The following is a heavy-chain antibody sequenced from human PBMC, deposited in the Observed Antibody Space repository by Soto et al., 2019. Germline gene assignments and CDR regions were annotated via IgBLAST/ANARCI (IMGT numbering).Heavy chain of an antibody. CDR2: IYYRGNA. V-gene: IGHV4-39*01. D-gene: IGHD2-2*01. CDR1: DDSINSDKYY. J-gene: IGHJ4*02. Sequence: SETLSLTCSVSDDSINSDKYYWGWIRQPPGKGLEWIGSIYYRGNAYYNPSLQTRVTISLDKSKSQFSLKLSSVTAADTAVYFCARAGDRLKDQLLTHYFDYWGQGTLVTVSS. CDR3: ARAGDRLKDQLLTHYFDY.